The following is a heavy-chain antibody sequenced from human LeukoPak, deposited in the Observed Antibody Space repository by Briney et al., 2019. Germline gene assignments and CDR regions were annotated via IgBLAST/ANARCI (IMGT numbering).Heavy chain of an antibody. CDR2: IKQDGSEK. D-gene: IGHD6-19*01. CDR1: GFTFSNYA. V-gene: IGHV3-7*03. J-gene: IGHJ4*02. Sequence: GGSLRLSCAASGFTFSNYAMSWVRQAPGKGLEWVANIKQDGSEKYYVDSVKGRFTISRDNAKNSLYLQMNSLRAEDTAVYYCARDLAVAGTGSDYWGQGTLVTVSS. CDR3: ARDLAVAGTGSDY.